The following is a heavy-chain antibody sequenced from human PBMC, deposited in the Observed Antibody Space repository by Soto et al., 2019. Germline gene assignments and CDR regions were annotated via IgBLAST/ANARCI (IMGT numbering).Heavy chain of an antibody. CDR1: GDSFTSYW. Sequence: PGESLKISCKGSGDSFTSYWSAWVRQMPGKGLEWMGIIYPTDSDTRYSPSFQGQVTISADKSISTAYLQWSSLKASDTAIYYCARLEGSSWPSDYWGQGTLVTVSS. V-gene: IGHV5-51*01. CDR3: ARLEGSSWPSDY. D-gene: IGHD6-13*01. CDR2: IYPTDSDT. J-gene: IGHJ4*02.